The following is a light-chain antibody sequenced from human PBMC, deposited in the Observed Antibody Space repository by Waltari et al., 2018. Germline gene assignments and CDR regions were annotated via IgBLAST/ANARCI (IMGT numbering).Light chain of an antibody. V-gene: IGKV3-20*01. CDR2: GAS. Sequence: EIVLTQSPGTLSLSPGDRATLSCRASQTVRSSYIAKYQQRPGQAPRLLIHGASSRATGIPDRFSGSGSGTDFTLTISGLEPDDFAVYFCELYDSSPPGYTFGQGTKLEI. CDR1: QTVRSSY. CDR3: ELYDSSPPGYT. J-gene: IGKJ2*01.